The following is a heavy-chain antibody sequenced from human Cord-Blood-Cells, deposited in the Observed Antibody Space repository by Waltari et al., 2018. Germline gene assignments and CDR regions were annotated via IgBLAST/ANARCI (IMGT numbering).Heavy chain of an antibody. D-gene: IGHD1-1*01. CDR3: AKDGRTGAFDI. CDR1: GFPFAGVA. J-gene: IGHJ3*02. Sequence: EGKLLEFGGGLVQSGGSRRLSSAASGFPFAGVARGWVRRAPGKELEWVSAISGSGGSTYYADSVKGRFTISRDNSKNTLYLQMNSLRAGDTAVYYCAKDGRTGAFDIWGQGTMVTVSS. V-gene: IGHV3-23*01. CDR2: ISGSGGST.